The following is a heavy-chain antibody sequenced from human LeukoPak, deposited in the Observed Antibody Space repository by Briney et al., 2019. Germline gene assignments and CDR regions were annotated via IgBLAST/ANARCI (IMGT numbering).Heavy chain of an antibody. V-gene: IGHV3-23*01. CDR2: ISGSGSST. CDR1: GFIFSSYA. J-gene: IGHJ4*02. Sequence: GGSLRLSCAPSGFIFSSYAMSWVRQAPGKGLEWVSGISGSGSSTQYADSVKGRFTISRDNSKKTLYLQMSSLRAEDTAVYYCAKTKQQLVRTSHFGCYFDYWGQGTLVTVSS. CDR3: AKTKQQLVRTSHFGCYFDY. D-gene: IGHD6-13*01.